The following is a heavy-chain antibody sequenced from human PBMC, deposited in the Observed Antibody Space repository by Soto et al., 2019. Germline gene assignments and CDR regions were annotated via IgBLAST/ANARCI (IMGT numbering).Heavy chain of an antibody. CDR2: MNPNSGNT. J-gene: IGHJ4*02. V-gene: IGHV1-8*01. CDR3: ARVGRVWSWVSYYYDSSGYTAFDY. D-gene: IGHD3-22*01. Sequence: QVQLVQSGAEVKKPVASVKVSCKASGYTFTSYDINWVRQATGQGLEWMGWMNPNSGNTGYAQKFQGRVTMTRNTSISTAYMELSSLRSEDTAVYYCARVGRVWSWVSYYYDSSGYTAFDYWGQGTLVTVSS. CDR1: GYTFTSYD.